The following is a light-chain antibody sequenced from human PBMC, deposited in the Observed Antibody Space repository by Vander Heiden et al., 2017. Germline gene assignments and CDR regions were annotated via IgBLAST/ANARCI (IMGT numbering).Light chain of an antibody. J-gene: IGKJ4*01. CDR2: WAS. Sequence: DIAMTQSPDSLAVSLGERATINCKSSQSVLYSSNNKNYLAWYQQKPGQPPKLLIYWASTRESGVPDRFSGSGSGTDFTLTSSSLQAEDVAVYYCQQYYSTPLTFGGGTKVEIK. CDR1: QSVLYSSNNKNY. CDR3: QQYYSTPLT. V-gene: IGKV4-1*01.